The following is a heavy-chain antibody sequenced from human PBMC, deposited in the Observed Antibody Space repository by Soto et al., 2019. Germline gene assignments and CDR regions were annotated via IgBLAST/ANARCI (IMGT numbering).Heavy chain of an antibody. CDR3: GKEIEYSSSGAIDV. CDR1: GFTFSSYA. Sequence: LRLSCAASGFTFSSYAMSWVRQAPGKRLEWVSAISGSGGSTYYADSVKGRFTISRDNSKNTLYLQMNSLRAEDTAVYYCGKEIEYSSSGAIDVWGQGTMVTVSS. J-gene: IGHJ3*01. CDR2: ISGSGGST. D-gene: IGHD6-6*01. V-gene: IGHV3-23*01.